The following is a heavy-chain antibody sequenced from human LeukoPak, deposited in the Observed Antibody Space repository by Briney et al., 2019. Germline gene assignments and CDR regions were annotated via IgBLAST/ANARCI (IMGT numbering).Heavy chain of an antibody. CDR3: ATSRSLDY. Sequence: GGSLRLSCAASGFTFSSYSMNWVRQAPGKGLEWVSYISSSSSTIYYADSVKGRFTISRDNAKNSLYLQMNSLRAEDPAVYYCATSRSLDYWGQGTLVTVSS. CDR2: ISSSSSTI. V-gene: IGHV3-48*01. CDR1: GFTFSSYS. J-gene: IGHJ4*02.